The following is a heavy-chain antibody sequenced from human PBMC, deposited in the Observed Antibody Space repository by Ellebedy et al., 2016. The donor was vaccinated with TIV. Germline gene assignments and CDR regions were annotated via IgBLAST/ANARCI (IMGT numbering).Heavy chain of an antibody. J-gene: IGHJ4*02. D-gene: IGHD3-22*01. CDR3: ARDGRYYYDSSGY. CDR2: IIPNSGGT. CDR1: GYTFTGYY. Sequence: ASVKVSCKASGYTFTGYYMHWVRQAPGQGLEWMGWIIPNSGGTNYAQKFQGRVTMTTDTSTSTAYMELRSLRSDDTAVYYCARDGRYYYDSSGYWGQGTLVTVSS. V-gene: IGHV1-2*02.